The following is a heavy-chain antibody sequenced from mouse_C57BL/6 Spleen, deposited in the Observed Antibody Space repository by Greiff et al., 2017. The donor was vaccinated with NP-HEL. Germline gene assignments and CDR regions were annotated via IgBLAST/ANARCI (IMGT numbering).Heavy chain of an antibody. CDR3: ARGDSSGYSAWFAY. CDR1: GFNIKDYY. J-gene: IGHJ3*01. Sequence: VQLQQSGAELVKPGASVKLSCTASGFNIKDYYMHWVKQRTEQGLEWIGRIDPEDGEPKYAPKFQGKATITADTSSNTAYLQLSSLTSEDTAVYYCARGDSSGYSAWFAYWGQGTLVTVSA. CDR2: IDPEDGEP. V-gene: IGHV14-2*01. D-gene: IGHD3-2*02.